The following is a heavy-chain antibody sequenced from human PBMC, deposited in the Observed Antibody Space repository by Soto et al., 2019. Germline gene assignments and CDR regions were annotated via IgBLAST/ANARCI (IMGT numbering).Heavy chain of an antibody. V-gene: IGHV3-30-3*01. D-gene: IGHD3-10*01. CDR2: ISYDGSNK. CDR1: GFTFSSYA. J-gene: IGHJ3*02. CDR3: ASDLYYGSGSYYIRDAFDI. Sequence: QVQLVESGGGVVQPGRSLRLSCAASGFTFSSYAMHWVRQAPGKGLEWVAVISYDGSNKYYADSVKGRFTISRDNSKNTLYLQMNSLRVEDTALYYCASDLYYGSGSYYIRDAFDIWGQGTMVTVCS.